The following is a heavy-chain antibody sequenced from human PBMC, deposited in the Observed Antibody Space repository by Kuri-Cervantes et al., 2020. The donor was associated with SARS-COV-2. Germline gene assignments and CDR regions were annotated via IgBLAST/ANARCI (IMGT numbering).Heavy chain of an antibody. Sequence: ASVKVSCKASGYTFTGYYMHWVRQAPGQGLEWMGWINPNSGGTNYAQKFQGWVTMTRDTSTSTVYVELRSLRSEDTAVYYCARSGDDYNLFDYWGQGTLVTVSS. J-gene: IGHJ4*02. D-gene: IGHD2-21*01. V-gene: IGHV1-2*04. CDR2: INPNSGGT. CDR1: GYTFTGYY. CDR3: ARSGDDYNLFDY.